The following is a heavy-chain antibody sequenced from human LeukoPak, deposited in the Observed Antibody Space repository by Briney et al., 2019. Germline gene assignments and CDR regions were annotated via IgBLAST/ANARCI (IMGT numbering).Heavy chain of an antibody. J-gene: IGHJ3*02. CDR2: IYYSGST. D-gene: IGHD3-22*01. CDR1: GGSISPYY. V-gene: IGHV4-59*01. CDR3: ARAYYYDSSGYYLGSDAFDI. Sequence: SETLSLTCTVSGGSISPYYWSWIRQPPGKGLEWIGYIYYSGSTKYNPSLKSLVSMSVDTSKNQFSLKLNSVTAADTAVYYCARAYYYDSSGYYLGSDAFDIWGQGTMVTVSS.